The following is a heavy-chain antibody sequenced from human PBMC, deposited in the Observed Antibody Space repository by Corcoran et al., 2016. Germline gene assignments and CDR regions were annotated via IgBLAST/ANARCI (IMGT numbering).Heavy chain of an antibody. J-gene: IGHJ4*02. Sequence: QVQLQQSGPGLVKPAQTLSLTCALSGDSVSSNSAAWNWIRRSPSRGLEWLGRTYYRSKWSRDYAPSVKGRITINPDTSKNQFSLHLNSVTPEDTAVYYCARGGQVPHFQYWGQGTLVTVSS. CDR3: ARGGQVPHFQY. D-gene: IGHD5-12*01. CDR1: GDSVSSNSAA. CDR2: TYYRSKWSR. V-gene: IGHV6-1*01.